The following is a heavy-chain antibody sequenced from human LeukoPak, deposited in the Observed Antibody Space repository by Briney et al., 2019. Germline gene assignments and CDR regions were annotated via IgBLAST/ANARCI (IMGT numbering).Heavy chain of an antibody. J-gene: IGHJ4*02. CDR1: GGSISSGTYC. CDR3: ARVYTSGWSPGVFGY. Sequence: SETLSLTCTVSGGSISSGTYCWSWIRQPAGKGLEWIGRIYTSGSTNYNPSLKRRVTISVDTSKNQFSLRLSSVTAADTAVYFCARVYTSGWSPGVFGYWGQGTQVTVSS. CDR2: IYTSGST. V-gene: IGHV4-61*02. D-gene: IGHD6-19*01.